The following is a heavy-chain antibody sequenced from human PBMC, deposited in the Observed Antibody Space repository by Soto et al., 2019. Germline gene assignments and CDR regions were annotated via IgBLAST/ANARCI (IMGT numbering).Heavy chain of an antibody. V-gene: IGHV3-7*03. Sequence: GGSLRLSCAASGFTFSSYWMSWVRQAPGKGLEWVANIKQDGSEKYYVDSVKGRFTISRDNAKNSLYLQMNSLRAEDTAVYYCARYGIAAAGTVPSFDYWGQGTLVTVSS. J-gene: IGHJ4*02. CDR1: GFTFSSYW. CDR3: ARYGIAAAGTVPSFDY. D-gene: IGHD6-13*01. CDR2: IKQDGSEK.